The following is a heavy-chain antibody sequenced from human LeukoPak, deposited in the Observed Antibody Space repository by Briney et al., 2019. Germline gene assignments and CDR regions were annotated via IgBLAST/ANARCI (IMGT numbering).Heavy chain of an antibody. Sequence: GGALRHTCAAAGCTFSSSAMSWVGQAPGRGVEGVSNISGSGSGGSTYYADSVKGRFTISRDNSKNTLYLQMNSLRAEDTAVYYCAKSGYNRFDYWGQGTLVTVSS. D-gene: IGHD5-24*01. J-gene: IGHJ4*02. CDR3: AKSGYNRFDY. V-gene: IGHV3-23*01. CDR1: GCTFSSSA. CDR2: ISGSGSGGST.